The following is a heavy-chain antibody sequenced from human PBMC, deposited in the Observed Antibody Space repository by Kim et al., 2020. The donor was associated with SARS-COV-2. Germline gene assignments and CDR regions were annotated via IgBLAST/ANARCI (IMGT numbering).Heavy chain of an antibody. V-gene: IGHV1-3*01. D-gene: IGHD4-17*01. CDR3: TREVVGDGLDY. Sequence: TRYSQKVQGRITITRDTSASTVYMELSSLRSEDTATYFCTREVVGDGLDYWGQGALVTVSA. J-gene: IGHJ4*02. CDR2: T.